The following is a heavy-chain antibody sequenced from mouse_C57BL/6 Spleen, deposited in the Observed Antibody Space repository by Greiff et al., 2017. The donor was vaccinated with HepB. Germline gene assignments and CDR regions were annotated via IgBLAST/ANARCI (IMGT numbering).Heavy chain of an antibody. CDR2: ISYDGSN. CDR3: ASGPFGGGFAY. CDR1: GYSITSGYY. J-gene: IGHJ3*01. V-gene: IGHV3-6*01. Sequence: VQLKESGPGLVKPSQSLSLTCSVTGYSITSGYYWNWIRQFPGNKLEWMGYISYDGSNNYNPSLKNRISITRDPSKNQFFLKLNSVTTEDTATYYCASGPFGGGFAYWGQGTLVTVSA. D-gene: IGHD1-1*02.